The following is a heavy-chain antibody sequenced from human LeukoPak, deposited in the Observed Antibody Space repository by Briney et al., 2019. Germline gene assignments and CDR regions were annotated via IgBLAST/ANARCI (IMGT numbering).Heavy chain of an antibody. J-gene: IGHJ4*01. CDR3: AKEDGYSFINAFDY. Sequence: GGSLRLSCAASGFTFSSYWMHWVRQAPGKGLEWDSLISWDGGSTYYAGSVKGRFTISRDNSKNSLYLQMNSLRAEDTALYYCAKEDGYSFINAFDYWGHGTLVTVSS. V-gene: IGHV3-43D*04. D-gene: IGHD5-18*01. CDR2: ISWDGGST. CDR1: GFTFSSYW.